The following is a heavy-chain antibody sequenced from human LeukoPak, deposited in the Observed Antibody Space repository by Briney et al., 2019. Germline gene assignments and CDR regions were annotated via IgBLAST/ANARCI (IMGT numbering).Heavy chain of an antibody. D-gene: IGHD3-22*01. V-gene: IGHV1-46*01. J-gene: IGHJ4*02. CDR1: GYTFTSYY. Sequence: ASVKVSCKASGYTFTSYYMHWVRQAPGQGLEWMGIINPSGGSTSYAQKFQGRVTMTRDMSTSTVYMELSSLRSEDTAVYYCARVADYYYDSSGYYRYWGQGTLVTVSS. CDR2: INPSGGST. CDR3: ARVADYYYDSSGYYRY.